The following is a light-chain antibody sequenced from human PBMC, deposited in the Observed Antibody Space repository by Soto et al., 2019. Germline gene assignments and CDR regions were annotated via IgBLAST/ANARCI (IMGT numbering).Light chain of an antibody. V-gene: IGLV2-14*01. J-gene: IGLJ3*02. Sequence: QSALTQPASVSGSPGQSITISCTGTSSDVGGYNYVSWYQQHPGKAPKLMIYEVSNRPSGISNRFSGSKSGNTASLTISGLRAANEADYYCSSYTSSSTPWVFGGGTKLTVL. CDR3: SSYTSSSTPWV. CDR2: EVS. CDR1: SSDVGGYNY.